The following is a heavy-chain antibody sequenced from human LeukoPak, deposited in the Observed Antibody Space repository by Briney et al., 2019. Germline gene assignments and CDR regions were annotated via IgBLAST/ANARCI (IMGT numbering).Heavy chain of an antibody. CDR1: GGSINGHY. D-gene: IGHD3-3*01. J-gene: IGHJ6*03. Sequence: TSETLSLTCTVSGGSINGHYRSWIRQPPGKGLEWIGYIYYSGSTNYNPSLKSRVTISVDTSKNQFSLKLSSVTAADTAVYYCARGSNFWSGSFPLYYYYMDVWGKGTTVTVSS. V-gene: IGHV4-59*11. CDR2: IYYSGST. CDR3: ARGSNFWSGSFPLYYYYMDV.